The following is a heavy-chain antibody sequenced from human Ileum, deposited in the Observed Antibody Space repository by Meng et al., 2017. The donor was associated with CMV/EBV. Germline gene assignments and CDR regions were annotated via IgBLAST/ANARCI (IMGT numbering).Heavy chain of an antibody. CDR2: INPTNGVT. D-gene: IGHD2/OR15-2a*01. Sequence: QVQLVQSGAEVKKPGASVKVSCKASGYTFSAYYMHWVRQAPGQGLEWVGRINPTNGVTNYAQKFQGRVALTGDLSINTAYLELSGLTSDDTAIYYCARQIVLTSQTRDFWGQGTLVTVSS. CDR3: ARQIVLTSQTRDF. J-gene: IGHJ4*02. CDR1: GYTFSAYY. V-gene: IGHV1-2*06.